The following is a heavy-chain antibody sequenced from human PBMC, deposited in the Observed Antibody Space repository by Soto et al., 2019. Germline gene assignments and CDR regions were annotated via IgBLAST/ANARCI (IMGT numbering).Heavy chain of an antibody. CDR1: GYTFATYT. J-gene: IGHJ6*03. D-gene: IGHD2-2*01. Sequence: ASVKVSCKASGYTFATYTMHWVRQAPGQGLEWVGWIIAGNGNTQYSQRSQGRVTITTDTSASTTYMELSVLTSEDTAVFYCAIGVVGKPLNYYMAIWGKGTTVTVSS. CDR2: IIAGNGNT. CDR3: AIGVVGKPLNYYMAI. V-gene: IGHV1-3*01.